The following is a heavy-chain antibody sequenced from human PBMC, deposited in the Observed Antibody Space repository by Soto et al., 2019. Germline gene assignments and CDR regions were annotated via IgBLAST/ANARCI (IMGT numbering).Heavy chain of an antibody. D-gene: IGHD2-2*01. Sequence: PGESLKISCKGSGYSFTSYWIGWVRQMPGKGLEWMGIIYPGDSDTRYSPSFQGQVTISADKSISTAYLQWSSLKASDTAMYYCARCPANRGYCSSTSCYEVYNWFDPWGQGTLVTVSS. CDR3: ARCPANRGYCSSTSCYEVYNWFDP. CDR1: GYSFTSYW. V-gene: IGHV5-51*01. J-gene: IGHJ5*02. CDR2: IYPGDSDT.